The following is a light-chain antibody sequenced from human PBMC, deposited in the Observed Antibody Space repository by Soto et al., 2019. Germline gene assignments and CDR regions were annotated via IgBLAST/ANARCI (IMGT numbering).Light chain of an antibody. CDR2: GAS. CDR1: QSVSSS. V-gene: IGKV3-15*01. J-gene: IGKJ5*01. CDR3: QQYDNWPPT. Sequence: DMVMTQSPATLSVSPGERATLSCRASQSVSSSLAWYQQKPGRSPRLLIYGASTRAIGIPARFSGSGSGTEFTLTINSLQSEEFVVYYCQQYDNWPPTVGQGARLEIK.